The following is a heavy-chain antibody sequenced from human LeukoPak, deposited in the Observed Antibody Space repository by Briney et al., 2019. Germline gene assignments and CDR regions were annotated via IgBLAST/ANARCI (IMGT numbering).Heavy chain of an antibody. V-gene: IGHV3-9*03. D-gene: IGHD6-19*01. CDR3: AKDMARLTNQRAVAGMSSNFDY. Sequence: GGSLRLSCAASGFTFDDYAMHWVRQAPGKGLEWVSGISWNSGSIGYADSVKGRFTISRDNAKNSLYLQMNSLRAEDMALYYCAKDMARLTNQRAVAGMSSNFDYWGQGTLVTVSS. CDR1: GFTFDDYA. CDR2: ISWNSGSI. J-gene: IGHJ4*02.